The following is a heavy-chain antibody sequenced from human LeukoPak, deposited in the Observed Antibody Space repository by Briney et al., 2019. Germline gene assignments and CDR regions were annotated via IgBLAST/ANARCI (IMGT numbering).Heavy chain of an antibody. Sequence: GESLKISCKGSGYSFTSYWIGWVRQKPGKGLEWMGIVYPGDSDVRYSPSFQGQVTISVDKSINTAYLQWTSLKASDTAKFYCARHQDGYTYGYDYWGQGTLVTVSS. CDR3: ARHQDGYTYGYDY. V-gene: IGHV5-51*01. D-gene: IGHD5-18*01. CDR2: VYPGDSDV. J-gene: IGHJ4*02. CDR1: GYSFTSYW.